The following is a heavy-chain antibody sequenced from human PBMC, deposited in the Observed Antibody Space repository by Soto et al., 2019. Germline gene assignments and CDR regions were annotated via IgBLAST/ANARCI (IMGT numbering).Heavy chain of an antibody. D-gene: IGHD6-6*01. CDR1: SGSIDNVYW. CDR2: TSHDGGT. Sequence: SETLSLTCAVSSGSIDNVYWWSWVRQSPGKGLEWIGETSHDGGTNYNPSLEGRVTISVDTSKNQFSLKLSSVTAADTAVYYCARERPDGARLDPWGQGTLVT. CDR3: ARERPDGARLDP. V-gene: IGHV4-4*02. J-gene: IGHJ5*02.